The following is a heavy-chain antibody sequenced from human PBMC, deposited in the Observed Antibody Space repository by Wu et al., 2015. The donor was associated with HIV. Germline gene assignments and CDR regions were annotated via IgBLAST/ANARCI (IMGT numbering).Heavy chain of an antibody. D-gene: IGHD5-24*01. CDR1: GGTFSSYA. Sequence: QVQLVQSGAEVKKPGSSVKVSCKASGGTFSSYAISWVRQAPGQGLEFVGRLNPRTGATDFAQIFQGRVTVTRDTSTSTAYMEFYGLRPEDTAVYYCASGIQSGGXNYWGQGTLVTVSS. J-gene: IGHJ4*02. CDR3: ASGIQSGGXNY. CDR2: LNPRTGAT. V-gene: IGHV1-2*02.